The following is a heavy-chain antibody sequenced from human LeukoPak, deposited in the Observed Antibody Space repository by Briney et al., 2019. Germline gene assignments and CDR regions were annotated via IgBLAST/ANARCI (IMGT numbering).Heavy chain of an antibody. CDR1: GFTFSSYG. J-gene: IGHJ4*02. Sequence: GGSLRLSCAASGFTFSSYGMHWVRQAPGKGLEWVAFIRYDGSNKYYADSVKGRFTLSRDNSKNTLYLQMNSLRAEDTAVYYCAKDLGQWLAQYYFDYWGQGTLVTVSS. D-gene: IGHD6-19*01. CDR3: AKDLGQWLAQYYFDY. CDR2: IRYDGSNK. V-gene: IGHV3-30*02.